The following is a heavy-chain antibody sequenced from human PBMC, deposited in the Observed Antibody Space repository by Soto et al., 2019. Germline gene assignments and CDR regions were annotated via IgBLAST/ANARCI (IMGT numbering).Heavy chain of an antibody. CDR3: ATEGAKTPWNFDF. D-gene: IGHD1-26*01. V-gene: IGHV3-23*01. J-gene: IGHJ4*02. CDR2: ISQTGANT. CDR1: GFTFASCG. Sequence: GGSLRLSCLASGFTFASCGMNWVRQAPGKGLEWVAGISQTGANTYYADSVRGRFIISRDNSRNTVSLEMNSLSGEDSALYYCATEGAKTPWNFDFWGQGTKVTVSS.